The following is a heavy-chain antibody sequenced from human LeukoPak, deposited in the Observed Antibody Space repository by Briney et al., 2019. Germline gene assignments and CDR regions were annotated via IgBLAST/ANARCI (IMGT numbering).Heavy chain of an antibody. CDR2: IIPILGIA. CDR1: GGTFSSYA. J-gene: IGHJ6*02. V-gene: IGHV1-69*04. Sequence: SVKVSCKASGGTFSSYAISWVRQAPGQGLEWMGRIIPILGIANYAQKFQGRVTITADKSTSTAYMELSSLRSEDTAVYYCARDHSGYSSGSSFYYYGMDAWGQGTTVTVSS. D-gene: IGHD6-19*01. CDR3: ARDHSGYSSGSSFYYYGMDA.